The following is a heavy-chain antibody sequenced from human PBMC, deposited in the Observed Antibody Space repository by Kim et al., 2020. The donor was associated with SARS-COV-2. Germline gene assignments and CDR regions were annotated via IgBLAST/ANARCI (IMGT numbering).Heavy chain of an antibody. CDR1: GFTFGDYA. D-gene: IGHD6-13*01. CDR3: TRMGGQQLATNWFDP. CDR2: IRSKAYGGTT. V-gene: IGHV3-49*04. Sequence: GGSLRLSCTASGFTFGDYAMSWVRQAPGKGLEWVGFIRSKAYGGTTEYAASVKGRFTISRDDSKSIAYLQMNSLKTEDTAVYYCTRMGGQQLATNWFDPWGQGTLVTVSS. J-gene: IGHJ5*02.